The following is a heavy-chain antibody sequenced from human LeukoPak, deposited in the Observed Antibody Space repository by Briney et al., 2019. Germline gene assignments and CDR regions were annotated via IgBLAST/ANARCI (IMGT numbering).Heavy chain of an antibody. CDR2: ISSTGTTI. J-gene: IGHJ6*03. D-gene: IGHD3-10*01. Sequence: SGGSLRLSCAASGFTFSSYEMNWVRQAPGKGLEWVSYISSTGTTIYYADSVKGRFTISRDNSKNTLYLQMNSLRAEDTAVYYCVRGSGSEYYYYMDVWGKGTTVTVSS. CDR1: GFTFSSYE. CDR3: VRGSGSEYYYYMDV. V-gene: IGHV3-48*03.